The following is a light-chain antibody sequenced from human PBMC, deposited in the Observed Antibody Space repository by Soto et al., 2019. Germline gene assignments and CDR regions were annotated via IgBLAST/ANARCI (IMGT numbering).Light chain of an antibody. CDR2: EVT. V-gene: IGLV2-14*01. Sequence: QSALTQPASVPGSPGQSVTISCTGTSSDVGAYSYVSWYQQHPGKAPKLMIYEVTNRPSGVSNRFSGSKSGNTASLTISGLQAEDEADYYCSSYTSSSTPVVFGGGTKLTVL. CDR1: SSDVGAYSY. CDR3: SSYTSSSTPVV. J-gene: IGLJ3*02.